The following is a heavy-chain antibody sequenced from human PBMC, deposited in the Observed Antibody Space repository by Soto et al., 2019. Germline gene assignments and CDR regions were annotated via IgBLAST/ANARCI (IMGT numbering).Heavy chain of an antibody. Sequence: GGSLRLSCAASGFIFSDYGIHWVRQAPGKGLEWVALIWYDGSKKYYADSVKGRFTVSRDNINSTLYLEMNSLRVEDSAVYYCAREGAVAGSQDFWGQGTLVTVSS. CDR2: IWYDGSKK. CDR1: GFIFSDYG. J-gene: IGHJ4*02. V-gene: IGHV3-33*01. D-gene: IGHD6-19*01. CDR3: AREGAVAGSQDF.